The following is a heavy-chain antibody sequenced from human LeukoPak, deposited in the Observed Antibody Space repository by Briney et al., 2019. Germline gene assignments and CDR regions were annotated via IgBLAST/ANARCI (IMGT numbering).Heavy chain of an antibody. CDR2: IYPGDSDT. CDR1: GYSFTSYW. CDR3: ARPKTGGGWYYFDY. J-gene: IGHJ4*02. V-gene: IGHV5-51*01. Sequence: GESLKISCKGSGYSFTSYWIAWVRQMPGKGLEWMGIIYPGDSDTRYSPAFQGQVTISADKSITTAYMQWSSLKASDTAIYYCARPKTGGGWYYFDYWGQGTLVTVSS. D-gene: IGHD6-19*01.